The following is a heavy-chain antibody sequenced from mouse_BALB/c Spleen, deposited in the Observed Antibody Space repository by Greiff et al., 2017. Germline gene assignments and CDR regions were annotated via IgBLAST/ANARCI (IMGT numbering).Heavy chain of an antibody. V-gene: IGHV1S22*01. CDR1: GYTFTSYW. CDR2: IYPGSGST. D-gene: IGHD1-2*01. Sequence: LQQPGSELVRPGASVKLSCKASGYTFTSYWMHWVKQRPGQGLEWIGNIYPGSGSTNYDEKFKSKATLTVDTSSSTAYMQLSSLTSEDSAVYYCTIITTALYAMDYWGQGTSVTVSS. CDR3: TIITTALYAMDY. J-gene: IGHJ4*01.